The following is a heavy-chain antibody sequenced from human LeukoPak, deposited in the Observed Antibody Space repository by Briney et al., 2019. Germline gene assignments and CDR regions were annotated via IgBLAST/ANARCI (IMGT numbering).Heavy chain of an antibody. D-gene: IGHD3-22*01. V-gene: IGHV4-4*07. CDR3: AREPHYYDSSGYYLRHAFDI. Sequence: PSETLSLTCTVSGGSISSYYWSWIRQPAGKGLEWIGRIYISGGTNYNPSLKSRVTISVDTSKNQFSLKLSSVTAADTAVYYCAREPHYYDSSGYYLRHAFDIWGQGTTVTVSS. J-gene: IGHJ3*02. CDR2: IYISGGT. CDR1: GGSISSYY.